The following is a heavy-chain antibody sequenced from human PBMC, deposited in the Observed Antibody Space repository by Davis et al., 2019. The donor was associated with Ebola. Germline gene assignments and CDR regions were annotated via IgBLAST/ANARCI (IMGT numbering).Heavy chain of an antibody. Sequence: GESLKISCKDSGNSFTSHWIGWVRQMPGKGLEWMGIIYTGDSDTRYSPSFRGQVTISAGKSIKTAFLQWSSLKASDTAIYYCATLRRAITGFDDGYDIWGQGTMVTVSS. CDR3: ATLRRAITGFDDGYDI. CDR1: GNSFTSHW. V-gene: IGHV5-51*01. CDR2: IYTGDSDT. D-gene: IGHD5-24*01. J-gene: IGHJ3*02.